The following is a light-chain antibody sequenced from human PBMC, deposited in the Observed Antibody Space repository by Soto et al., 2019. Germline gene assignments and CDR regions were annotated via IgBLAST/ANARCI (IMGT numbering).Light chain of an antibody. CDR2: HAS. Sequence: EIVLTQSPGTLSLSPGERATLSCRASQSVSSNYLAWYQQKPGQAPRLLIYHASSRVTGIPDRFSGSGSGTDFTLTISRLEPEDFAVYYCQRYGGSPVTFGRGTKVDIK. V-gene: IGKV3-20*01. CDR1: QSVSSNY. CDR3: QRYGGSPVT. J-gene: IGKJ3*01.